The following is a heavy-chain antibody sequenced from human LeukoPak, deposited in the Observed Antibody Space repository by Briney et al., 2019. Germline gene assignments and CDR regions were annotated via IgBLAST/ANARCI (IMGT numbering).Heavy chain of an antibody. V-gene: IGHV5-51*01. J-gene: IGHJ6*02. CDR3: ARQSESYDYYYGMDV. Sequence: GESLKISCKGSGYSFTNYWIGWVRQMPGKGPEWMGIIYPGDSDTRYSPSFQGQVTISVDKSITTAYLQWSSLKASDTAMYYCARQSESYDYYYGMDVWGQGTTVTVSS. CDR2: IYPGDSDT. CDR1: GYSFTNYW.